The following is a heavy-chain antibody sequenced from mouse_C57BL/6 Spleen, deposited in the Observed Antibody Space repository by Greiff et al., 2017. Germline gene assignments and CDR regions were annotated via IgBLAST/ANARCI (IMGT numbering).Heavy chain of an antibody. Sequence: EVQVVESGGDLVKPGGSLKLSCAASGFTFSSYGMSWVRQTPDKRLEWVATISSCGSYTYYPDSVKGRFTISRDNAKNTLYLQMSSLKSEDAAMYYCARQSYYSNYSYAMDYWGQGTSVTVSS. V-gene: IGHV5-6*01. CDR2: ISSCGSYT. J-gene: IGHJ4*01. CDR1: GFTFSSYG. D-gene: IGHD2-5*01. CDR3: ARQSYYSNYSYAMDY.